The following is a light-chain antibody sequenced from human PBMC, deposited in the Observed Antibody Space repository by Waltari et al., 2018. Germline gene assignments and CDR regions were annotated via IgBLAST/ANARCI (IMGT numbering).Light chain of an antibody. Sequence: DILMTQSPSSLSASVGARVTITCRASQSIRNCLNWYQQKPGKAPNLLIYAASSLETGVPSRFSGSGSGTDFTLTISSLQPDDFGTYYCQQSYNTPPVTFGPGTKVDIK. J-gene: IGKJ1*01. CDR3: QQSYNTPPVT. V-gene: IGKV1-39*01. CDR1: QSIRNC. CDR2: AAS.